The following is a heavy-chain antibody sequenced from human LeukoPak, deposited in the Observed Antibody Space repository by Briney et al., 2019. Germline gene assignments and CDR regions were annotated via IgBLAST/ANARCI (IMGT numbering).Heavy chain of an antibody. Sequence: GGSLRLSCAASGFTVSSNYMSWVRQAPGKGLEWVSVIYSGGSTYYADSVKGRFTISRDNSKNTLYLQMNSLRAEDTAVYYCAREIERDIVVVVAATDYWGQGTLVTVSS. J-gene: IGHJ4*02. CDR2: IYSGGST. CDR3: AREIERDIVVVVAATDY. D-gene: IGHD2-15*01. CDR1: GFTVSSNY. V-gene: IGHV3-53*01.